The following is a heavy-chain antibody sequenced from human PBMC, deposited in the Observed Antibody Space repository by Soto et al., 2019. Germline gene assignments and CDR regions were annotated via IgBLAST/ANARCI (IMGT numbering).Heavy chain of an antibody. CDR1: GGSISGHF. CDR2: IYSGGNT. J-gene: IGHJ4*02. CDR3: NRRDGYNSVSDY. D-gene: IGHD5-12*01. V-gene: IGHV4-4*07. Sequence: TSETLSLTCTVSGGSISGHFWSWIRQPAGKRLEWIGRIYSGGNTIYNPSLKSRVTISVDTSKNQFSLKLSSVTAADTAVYYCNRRDGYNSVSDYWGQGTLVTVSS.